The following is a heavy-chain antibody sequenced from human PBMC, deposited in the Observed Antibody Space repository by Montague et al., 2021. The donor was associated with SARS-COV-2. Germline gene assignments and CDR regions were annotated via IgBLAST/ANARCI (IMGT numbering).Heavy chain of an antibody. V-gene: IGHV4-4*02. Sequence: SETLSLTCAVSGASLASAYWWSSVRHSPGKGLEWIAEIHHTGGSNYNPSLVSRVTIFLDHSKNHLTLTLSSVTAADTAMYYCASHPVWQQLCTWGQGTLVTVSA. CDR2: IHHTGGS. D-gene: IGHD1-1*01. CDR1: GASLASAYW. CDR3: ASHPVWQQLCT. J-gene: IGHJ5*02.